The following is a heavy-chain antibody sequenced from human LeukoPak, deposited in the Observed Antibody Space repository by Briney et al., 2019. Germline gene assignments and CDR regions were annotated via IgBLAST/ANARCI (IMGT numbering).Heavy chain of an antibody. CDR1: GFTFSTFA. D-gene: IGHD3-10*01. CDR3: VRDVGAVRGEVYFDY. Sequence: GRSLRLSCAASGFTFSTFAMHWVRLSPGKGLEWVSSITGSGPYMLYADSVKHRFTISRDNTKNLLYLEMNSLRAEDTAMYFCVRDVGAVRGEVYFDYWGQGTLVTVSS. V-gene: IGHV3-21*06. CDR2: ITGSGPYM. J-gene: IGHJ4*02.